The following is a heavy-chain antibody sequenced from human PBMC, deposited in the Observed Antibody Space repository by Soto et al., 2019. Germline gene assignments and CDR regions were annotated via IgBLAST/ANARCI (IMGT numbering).Heavy chain of an antibody. D-gene: IGHD2-15*01. CDR2: INHSGST. Sequence: SETLSLTCAVSGGSLRSATYYWSWIRQPPGKGLEWIGEINHSGSTNYNPSLKSRVTISVDTSKNQFSLKLSSVTAADTAVYYCARGRGYCSGGSRSDRSDYWGQGTLVTVSS. J-gene: IGHJ4*02. CDR1: GGSLRSATYY. V-gene: IGHV4-34*01. CDR3: ARGRGYCSGGSRSDRSDY.